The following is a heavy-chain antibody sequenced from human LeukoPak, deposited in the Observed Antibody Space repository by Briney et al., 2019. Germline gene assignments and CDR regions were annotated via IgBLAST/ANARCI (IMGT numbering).Heavy chain of an antibody. CDR1: VYSLSTSW. J-gene: IGHJ6*02. CDR2: IYPGDSDT. V-gene: IGHV5-51*01. CDR3: ARKGNGMDV. Sequence: GESLKISCKDPVYSLSTSWIGRVRQMPGKGLEWMGIIYPGDSDTRYSPSFQGQVTISADKSITTAYLQWSSLKASDTAIYYCARKGNGMDVWGQGTTVTVSS.